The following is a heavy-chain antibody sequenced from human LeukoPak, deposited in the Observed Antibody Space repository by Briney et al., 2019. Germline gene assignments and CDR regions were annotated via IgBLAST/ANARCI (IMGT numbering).Heavy chain of an antibody. D-gene: IGHD2-8*02. J-gene: IGHJ4*02. V-gene: IGHV3-23*01. Sequence: GGSLRLSCAASGFTFSSYAMSWVRQAPGKGLEWVSAISGSGGSTYYADSVRGRFTISRDNSKSTLSLQMNSLRAEDTAIYYCATYRQVLLPFESWGQGTLVTVSS. CDR3: ATYRQVLLPFES. CDR2: ISGSGGST. CDR1: GFTFSSYA.